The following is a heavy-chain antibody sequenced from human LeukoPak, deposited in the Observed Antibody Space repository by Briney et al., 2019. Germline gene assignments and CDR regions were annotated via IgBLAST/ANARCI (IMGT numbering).Heavy chain of an antibody. CDR3: ARELMVYARNYYMDV. CDR1: GYTLTSYA. CDR2: INTNTGNP. J-gene: IGHJ6*03. Sequence: ASVKVSCKASGYTLTSYAMNWVRQAPGQGLEWMGWINTNTGNPTYAQGFTGRFVFSLDTSVSTAYLQISSLKAEDTAVYYCARELMVYARNYYMDVWGKGTTVTVSS. D-gene: IGHD2-8*01. V-gene: IGHV7-4-1*02.